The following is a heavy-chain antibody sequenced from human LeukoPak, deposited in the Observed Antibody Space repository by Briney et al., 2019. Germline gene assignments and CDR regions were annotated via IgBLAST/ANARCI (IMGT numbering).Heavy chain of an antibody. J-gene: IGHJ1*01. CDR3: ANNQIAAAGTGDFQH. D-gene: IGHD6-13*01. Sequence: GGSLRLSCAASGFTFSSYSMNWVRQAPGKGLEWVSSISSSSSYIYYADSVKGRFTISRDNSKNTLYLQMNSLRAEDTAVYYCANNQIAAAGTGDFQHWGQGTLVTVSS. CDR1: GFTFSSYS. V-gene: IGHV3-21*04. CDR2: ISSSSSYI.